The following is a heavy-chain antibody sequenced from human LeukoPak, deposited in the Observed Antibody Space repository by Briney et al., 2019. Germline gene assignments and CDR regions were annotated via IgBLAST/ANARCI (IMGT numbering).Heavy chain of an antibody. V-gene: IGHV4-34*01. CDR1: GGSFSGYY. D-gene: IGHD6-25*01. CDR3: ARGDAAAAAKVDY. J-gene: IGHJ4*02. CDR2: INHSGST. Sequence: PSETLSLTCAVYGGSFSGYYWSWIRQPPGKGLEWIGEINHSGSTNYNPSLKSRFTISVDTSKNQFSLKLSSVTAADTAVYYCARGDAAAAAKVDYWGQGTLVTVSS.